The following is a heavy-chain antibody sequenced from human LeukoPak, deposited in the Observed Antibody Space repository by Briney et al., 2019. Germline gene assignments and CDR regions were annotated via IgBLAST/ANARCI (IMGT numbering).Heavy chain of an antibody. CDR2: FSAYNGNT. D-gene: IGHD3-10*01. CDR1: GYTFTTYG. Sequence: ASVKLSCTASGYTFTTYGISWVRQAPGQGLEWMGWFSAYNGNTNYAQKLQGRVTMTTDTSTSTAYMELRSLRADDTAVYYCARVEVRGVIRPDHFDYWGQGTLVTVSS. J-gene: IGHJ4*02. V-gene: IGHV1-18*01. CDR3: ARVEVRGVIRPDHFDY.